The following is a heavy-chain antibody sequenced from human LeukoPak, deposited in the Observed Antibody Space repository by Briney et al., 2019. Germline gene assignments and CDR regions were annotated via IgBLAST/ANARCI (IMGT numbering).Heavy chain of an antibody. CDR1: GFTFSTYS. CDR2: ISSSSSTI. D-gene: IGHD3-3*01. Sequence: PGGSLRLSCAASGFTFSTYSMNWVRQAPGKGLEWVSYISSSSSTIYYADSVKGRFTISRDNAKNSLYLQMTSLRAEDTAVYYCARAPITIFGVDYYYYMDVWGKGTTVTVSS. V-gene: IGHV3-48*01. J-gene: IGHJ6*03. CDR3: ARAPITIFGVDYYYYMDV.